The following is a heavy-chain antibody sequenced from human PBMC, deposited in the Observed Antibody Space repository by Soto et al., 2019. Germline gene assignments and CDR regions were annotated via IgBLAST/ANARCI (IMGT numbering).Heavy chain of an antibody. J-gene: IGHJ4*02. Sequence: QVQLVESGGGVVQPGRSLRLSCAASGFTFSSYGMHWVRQAPGKGLEWVEVIWYDGSNKYYADSVKGRFTISRDNSKITLYLQMNSLRAEDTAVYYCASSSSTSPYYFDSWGQGTLVTVSS. D-gene: IGHD2-2*01. CDR1: GFTFSSYG. CDR2: IWYDGSNK. V-gene: IGHV3-33*01. CDR3: ASSSSTSPYYFDS.